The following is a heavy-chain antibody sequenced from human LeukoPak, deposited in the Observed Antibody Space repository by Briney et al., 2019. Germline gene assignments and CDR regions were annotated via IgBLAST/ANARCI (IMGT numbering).Heavy chain of an antibody. CDR3: ARRVVNNRNWYFDL. D-gene: IGHD4-23*01. Sequence: HGESLKISCKGSGYSFTRKWIGWVRQMPGKGLEWMAIINPGDSDTTYSPSFQGQVTISADKSINTAYLQWSSLKASDTAMYYCARRVVNNRNWYFDLWGRGTLVTVSS. J-gene: IGHJ2*01. CDR1: GYSFTRKW. V-gene: IGHV5-51*01. CDR2: INPGDSDT.